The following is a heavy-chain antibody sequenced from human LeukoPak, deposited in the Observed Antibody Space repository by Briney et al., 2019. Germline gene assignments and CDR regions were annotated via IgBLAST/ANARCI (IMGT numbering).Heavy chain of an antibody. D-gene: IGHD3-10*01. CDR2: IRSSGSTI. Sequence: GGPLRLSCAASGFTFSSYEMNWVRQAPGKGLEGVSYIRSSGSTIYYADSVKGRFTISRDNAKNSLYLQMNSLRAEDTAVYYCAREVTMVRGVIISSYGMDVWGKGTTVTVSS. CDR3: AREVTMVRGVIISSYGMDV. V-gene: IGHV3-48*03. CDR1: GFTFSSYE. J-gene: IGHJ6*04.